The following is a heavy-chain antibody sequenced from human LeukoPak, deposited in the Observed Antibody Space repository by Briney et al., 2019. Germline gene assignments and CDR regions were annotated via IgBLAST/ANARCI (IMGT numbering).Heavy chain of an antibody. V-gene: IGHV1-18*01. D-gene: IGHD3-22*01. CDR2: ISAYNGNT. CDR1: GYTFTSYG. J-gene: IGHJ4*02. CDR3: ARGDYYDSSGYWDDY. Sequence: ASVKVSCKASGYTFTSYGISWVRQAPGQGLEWMGWISAYNGNTNYAQKLQGRVTMTTDTSTSTAYMELRSLRSDDTAVYYCARGDYYDSSGYWDDYWGQGTLVTVSS.